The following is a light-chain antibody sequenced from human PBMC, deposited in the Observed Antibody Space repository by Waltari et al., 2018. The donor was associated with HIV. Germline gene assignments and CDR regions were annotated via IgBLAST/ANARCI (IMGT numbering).Light chain of an antibody. V-gene: IGLV1-44*01. J-gene: IGLJ3*02. CDR3: AAWDGSVNYAPGV. CDR1: SSHIGSNT. CDR2: NNN. Sequence: QSVLTQPPSVSVTPGQRVTISYSGHSSHIGSNTITWYPHLTGTAPKLLIYNNNRRHSGVPDRFSGSKSGTSASLAISGLQSEDEADYYCAAWDGSVNYAPGVFGGGTKLTVL.